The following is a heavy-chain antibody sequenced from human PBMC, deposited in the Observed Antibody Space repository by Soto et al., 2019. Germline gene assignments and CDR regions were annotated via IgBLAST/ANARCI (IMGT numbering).Heavy chain of an antibody. D-gene: IGHD3-10*01. CDR1: GGSFSGYY. Sequence: PSETLSLTCAVYGGSFSGYYWSWIRQPPGKGLEWIGEINHSGSTNYNPSLKSRVTISVGTSKNQFSLKLSSVTAADTAVYYCARGGVWFGELLSGKSRPSGTSTRLWWFDPWGQGTLVTVSS. CDR2: INHSGST. J-gene: IGHJ5*02. V-gene: IGHV4-34*01. CDR3: ARGGVWFGELLSGKSRPSGTSTRLWWFDP.